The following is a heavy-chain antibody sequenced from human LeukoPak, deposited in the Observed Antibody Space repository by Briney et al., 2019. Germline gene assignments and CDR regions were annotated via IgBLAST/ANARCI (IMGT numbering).Heavy chain of an antibody. CDR3: TTGVMVSSYYYYGMDV. Sequence: GASLRLSCAASGFTFSNAWMSWVRQAPGKGLEWVGRIKSKTDGGTADYAAPVKGRFTISRDDSKNTLYLQMNSLKTEDTAVYYCTTGVMVSSYYYYGMDVWGKGTTVTVSS. D-gene: IGHD2-21*01. V-gene: IGHV3-15*01. CDR1: GFTFSNAW. J-gene: IGHJ6*04. CDR2: IKSKTDGGTA.